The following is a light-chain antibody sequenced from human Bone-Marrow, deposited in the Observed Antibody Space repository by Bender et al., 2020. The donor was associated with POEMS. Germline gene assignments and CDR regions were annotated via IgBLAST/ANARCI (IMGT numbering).Light chain of an antibody. J-gene: IGLJ3*02. CDR2: SSH. CDR1: SSNIGAHA. CDR3: SSFTSSFTLV. Sequence: QSVLTQPPSASGTPGQRVTISCSGGSSNIGAHAVNWYQHLPGTAPKLLIYSSHRRPSEVPDRFSGSRSGNTASLTISGIQAEDDGVYYCSSFTSSFTLVFGGGTKLTVL. V-gene: IGLV1-44*01.